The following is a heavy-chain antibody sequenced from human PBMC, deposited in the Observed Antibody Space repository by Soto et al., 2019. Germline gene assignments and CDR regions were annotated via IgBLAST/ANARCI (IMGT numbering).Heavy chain of an antibody. CDR2: INPNSGGT. Sequence: QVQLVQSGAEVKKPGASVKVSCKASGYTFTGYYMHWVRQAPGQGLEWMGWINPNSGGTNYAQKFQGWVTMTRDTSLSTAYMELSRLRSDDTAVYYCARGHSYCSSTSCYNAFDIWGQGTMVTVSS. D-gene: IGHD2-2*02. CDR1: GYTFTGYY. J-gene: IGHJ3*02. CDR3: ARGHSYCSSTSCYNAFDI. V-gene: IGHV1-2*04.